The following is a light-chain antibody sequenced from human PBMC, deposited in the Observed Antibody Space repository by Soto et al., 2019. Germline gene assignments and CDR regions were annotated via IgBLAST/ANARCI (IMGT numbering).Light chain of an antibody. Sequence: ELVMTQSPAPLSVSPGEIATLSCRASQSVSTNVAWYQQQFGPAPRLLMYGASTMATGIPARISGSGSGTEFTLTIRSLQAEDFAVYCCQQYTNWLRAFCHGTNLDVQ. CDR2: GAS. V-gene: IGKV3-15*01. CDR3: QQYTNWLRA. CDR1: QSVSTN. J-gene: IGKJ3*01.